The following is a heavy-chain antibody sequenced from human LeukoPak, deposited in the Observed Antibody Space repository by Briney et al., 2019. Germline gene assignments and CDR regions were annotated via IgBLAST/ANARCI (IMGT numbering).Heavy chain of an antibody. V-gene: IGHV1-18*01. J-gene: IGHJ4*02. Sequence: ASVKVSCTASGYTFTSYGISWVRQAPGQGLEWMGWISAYNGNTNYAQKFQGRVTMTTDTSTRTAYMELRSLESDDTAVYYCARADNSKFWGQGTLVTVSS. CDR3: ARADNSKF. D-gene: IGHD2/OR15-2a*01. CDR2: ISAYNGNT. CDR1: GYTFTSYG.